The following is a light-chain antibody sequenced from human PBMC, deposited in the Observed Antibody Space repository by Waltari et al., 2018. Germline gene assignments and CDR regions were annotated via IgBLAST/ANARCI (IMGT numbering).Light chain of an antibody. J-gene: IGLJ2*01. CDR3: SSQSSNNVVL. CDR1: SNDVGGYHS. V-gene: IGLV2-14*01. Sequence: QSALTQPASGRGSPGQSVTIFCTGTSNDVGGYHSVSWYQEHPGQAPRVIIYDVSDRPSGVSDRFSGSKSGNTASLTISGLQAEDEADYYCSSQSSNNVVLFGGGTKLTVL. CDR2: DVS.